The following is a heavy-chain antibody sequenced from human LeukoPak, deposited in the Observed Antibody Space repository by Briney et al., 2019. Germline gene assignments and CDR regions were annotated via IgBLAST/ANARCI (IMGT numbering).Heavy chain of an antibody. CDR1: GGTFSSYA. V-gene: IGHV1-69*01. Sequence: SVKVSCKASGGTFSSYAISWVRQAPGQGLEWMGGIIPIFGTANYAQKFQGRVTITADESTSTAYMELSSLRSEDTAVYYCARAIDICDYVWGSYRHTGAFDIWGQGTMVTVSS. D-gene: IGHD3-16*02. J-gene: IGHJ3*02. CDR3: ARAIDICDYVWGSYRHTGAFDI. CDR2: IIPIFGTA.